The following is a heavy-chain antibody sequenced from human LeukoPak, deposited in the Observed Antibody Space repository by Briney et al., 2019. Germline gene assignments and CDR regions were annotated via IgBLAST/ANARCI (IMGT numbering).Heavy chain of an antibody. CDR2: INHSGST. CDR3: ARGDTVTTHYYGMDV. J-gene: IGHJ6*02. V-gene: IGHV4-34*01. D-gene: IGHD4-17*01. Sequence: SETLSLTCAVYGGSFRGYYWSWIRQPPGKGLEWIGEINHSGSTNYNPSLKSRVTISVDTSKNQFSLKLSSVTAADTAVYYCARGDTVTTHYYGMDVWGQGTTVTVSS. CDR1: GGSFRGYY.